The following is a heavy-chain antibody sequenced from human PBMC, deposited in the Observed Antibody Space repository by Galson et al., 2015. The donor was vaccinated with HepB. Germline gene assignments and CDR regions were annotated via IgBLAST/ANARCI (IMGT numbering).Heavy chain of an antibody. CDR2: ISGSGGST. Sequence: SLRLSCAASGFTFSSYAMSWVRQAPGKGLEWVSAISGSGGSTYYADSVKGRFTISRDNSKNTLYLQMNSLRAEDTAVYYCAKDKEGAAAGTSLYLQHWGQGTLVTVSS. J-gene: IGHJ1*01. CDR1: GFTFSSYA. CDR3: AKDKEGAAAGTSLYLQH. D-gene: IGHD6-13*01. V-gene: IGHV3-23*01.